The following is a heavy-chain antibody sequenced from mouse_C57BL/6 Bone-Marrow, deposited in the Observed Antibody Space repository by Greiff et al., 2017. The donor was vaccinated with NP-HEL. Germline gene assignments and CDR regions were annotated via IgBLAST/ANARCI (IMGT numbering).Heavy chain of an antibody. V-gene: IGHV1-50*01. CDR1: GYTFTTYW. J-gene: IGHJ3*01. CDR2: IDPSDSYT. CDR3: ARKAYYGRSYEFAY. Sequence: QVQLQQPGAELVKPGASVKLSCKASGYTFTTYWMQWVKQRPGQGLEWIVEIDPSDSYTNYNQKFKGKATLTVDTSSSTAYMQLSSLTSEDSAVYYCARKAYYGRSYEFAYWGQGTLVTVSA. D-gene: IGHD1-1*01.